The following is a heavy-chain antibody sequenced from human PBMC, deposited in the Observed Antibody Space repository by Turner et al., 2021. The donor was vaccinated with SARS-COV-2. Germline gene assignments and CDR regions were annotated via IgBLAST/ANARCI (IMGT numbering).Heavy chain of an antibody. V-gene: IGHV4-39*01. J-gene: IGHJ5*02. CDR2: IYYSGST. CDR1: CGPTSSSSYY. CDR3: ARHWEVAAAAYLARFDP. Sequence: LQLQESGSGLVKPSETLSLPCTVSCGPTSSSSYYWGWIRQPPGKGLEWIGSIYYSGSTYYNPSLKSRVTISVDTSKNQFSLKLSSVTAADTAVYYCARHWEVAAAAYLARFDPWGQGTLVTVSS. D-gene: IGHD6-13*01.